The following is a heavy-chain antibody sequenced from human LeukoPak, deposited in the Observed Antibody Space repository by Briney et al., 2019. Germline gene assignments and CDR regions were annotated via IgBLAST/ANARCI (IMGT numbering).Heavy chain of an antibody. CDR3: ARAYPKQQLGQFDY. CDR2: INAGNGNT. V-gene: IGHV1-3*01. CDR1: GYTFTSYA. J-gene: IGHJ4*02. D-gene: IGHD6-13*01. Sequence: ASVNVSCKASGYTFTSYAMHWVRQAPGQRLEWMGWINAGNGNTKYSQKFQGRVTITRDTSASTAYMELSSLRSEDTAVYYCARAYPKQQLGQFDYWGQGTLVTVSS.